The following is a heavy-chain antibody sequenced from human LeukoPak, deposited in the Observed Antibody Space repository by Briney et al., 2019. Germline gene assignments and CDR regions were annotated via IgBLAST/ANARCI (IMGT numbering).Heavy chain of an antibody. CDR3: AKDGLTRFFDY. J-gene: IGHJ4*02. V-gene: IGHV3-30*18. Sequence: PGRSLRLSCAASGFIFSSYDMYWVRQAPGKGLEWVAVISNDGNNKQYADSVKGRFTISRDNSKNTLYLQMNSLRADDTAVYHCAKDGLTRFFDYWGQGTLVTVSS. D-gene: IGHD1-1*01. CDR1: GFIFSSYD. CDR2: ISNDGNNK.